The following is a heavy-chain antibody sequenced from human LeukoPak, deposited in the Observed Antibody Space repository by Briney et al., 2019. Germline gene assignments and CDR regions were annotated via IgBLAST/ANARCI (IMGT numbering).Heavy chain of an antibody. Sequence: GGSLRLSCVASGFTFNSYGIHWVRQTPGKGLEWVAVIWYDGSNKYYADSVKGRFTISRDNSKNTLYLQMNSLRAEDTVVYYCARVDSYCSGEGCYYYYGMDVWGQGTTVTVSS. CDR1: GFTFNSYG. J-gene: IGHJ6*02. CDR2: IWYDGSNK. CDR3: ARVDSYCSGEGCYYYYGMDV. V-gene: IGHV3-33*01. D-gene: IGHD2-15*01.